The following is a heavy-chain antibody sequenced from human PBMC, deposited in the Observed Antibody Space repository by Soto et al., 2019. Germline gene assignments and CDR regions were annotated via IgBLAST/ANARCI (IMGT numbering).Heavy chain of an antibody. CDR1: GGSISSGGYY. J-gene: IGHJ4*02. V-gene: IGHV4-31*03. CDR2: IYYSGST. D-gene: IGHD2-15*01. CDR3: ARGSVVAATLFDY. Sequence: QVQLQESGPELVKPSQTLSLTCTVSGGSISSGGYYWSWIRQHPGKGLEWIGYIYYSGSTYYNPSLKSRVTISVDTSKNQFSLKLSSVTAADTAVYYCARGSVVAATLFDYWGQGTLVTVSS.